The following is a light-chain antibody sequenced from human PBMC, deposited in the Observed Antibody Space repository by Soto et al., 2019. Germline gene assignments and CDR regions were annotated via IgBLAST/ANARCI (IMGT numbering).Light chain of an antibody. CDR2: DVS. CDR1: SSDVGGYNY. Sequence: QSALTQPASVSGSPGQSITISCTGTSSDVGGYNYVSWYQQHPGKAPKLMIYDVSNRPSGVSNRFSGSTSGNTASLTISGRQAEDEADYYCSSYTSISTLVFGTGTKLTVL. V-gene: IGLV2-14*01. J-gene: IGLJ1*01. CDR3: SSYTSISTLV.